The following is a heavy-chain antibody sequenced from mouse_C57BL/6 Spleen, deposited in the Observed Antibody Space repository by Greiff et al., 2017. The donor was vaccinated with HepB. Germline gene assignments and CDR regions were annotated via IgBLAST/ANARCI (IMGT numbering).Heavy chain of an antibody. V-gene: IGHV5-4*01. J-gene: IGHJ2*01. D-gene: IGHD1-1*01. Sequence: EVQRVESGGGLVKPGGSLKLSCAASGFTFSSYAMSWVRQTPEKRLEWVATISDGGSYTYYPDNVKGRFTISRDNAKNNLYLQMSHLKSEDTAMYYCARERVLLRGFDYWGQGTTLTVSS. CDR2: ISDGGSYT. CDR1: GFTFSSYA. CDR3: ARERVLLRGFDY.